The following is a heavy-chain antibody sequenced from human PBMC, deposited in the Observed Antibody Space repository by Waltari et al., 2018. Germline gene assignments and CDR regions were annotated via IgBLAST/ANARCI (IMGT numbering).Heavy chain of an antibody. V-gene: IGHV3-53*01. D-gene: IGHD2-8*02. J-gene: IGHJ4*02. CDR2: IYSGGRT. Sequence: VQLVESGGGSIQPGGALRVSCAASGFTVSTNFMMWVRQAPGKGLEWVSLIYSGGRTYYADSVQGRFTISRDTSKNTLQLQMNSLRGEDTAVYYCARDRHCTDSGCSGLWGQGTLVTVSS. CDR3: ARDRHCTDSGCSGL. CDR1: GFTVSTNF.